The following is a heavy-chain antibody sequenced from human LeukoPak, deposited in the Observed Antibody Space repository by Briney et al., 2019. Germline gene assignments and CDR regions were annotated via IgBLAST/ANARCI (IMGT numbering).Heavy chain of an antibody. D-gene: IGHD5-24*01. CDR1: GFTFDDYA. J-gene: IGHJ4*02. CDR3: AKDPSGYNSPGGFDY. CDR2: ISWNSGST. Sequence: RRSLRLSCAASGFTFDDYAMHWVRHAPGQGLGWGSGISWNSGSTGYADSVKGRFTISRDNAKNSLYLQMNSLRAEDTALYYCAKDPSGYNSPGGFDYWGQGTLVTVSS. V-gene: IGHV3-9*01.